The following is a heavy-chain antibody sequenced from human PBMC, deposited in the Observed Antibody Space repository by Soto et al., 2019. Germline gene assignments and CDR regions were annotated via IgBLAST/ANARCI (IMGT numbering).Heavy chain of an antibody. CDR3: ARDPSTGIDY. V-gene: IGHV1-69*01. CDR1: GGTFSSYA. CDR2: IIPILGTT. D-gene: IGHD1-1*01. Sequence: QVQLVQSGAEVKKPGSSVKVSCKASGGTFSSYAISWVRQAPGQGLEWMGRIIPILGTTDYAQKFQGRVTITADESTSTAYMEVSSLRSEDTAVYYWARDPSTGIDYWGQGTLVTVSS. J-gene: IGHJ4*02.